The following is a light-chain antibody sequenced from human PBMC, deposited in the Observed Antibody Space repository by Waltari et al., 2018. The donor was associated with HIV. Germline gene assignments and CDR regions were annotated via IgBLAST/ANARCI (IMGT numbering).Light chain of an antibody. V-gene: IGLV2-23*02. CDR3: CSCAGASGTV. J-gene: IGLJ2*01. CDR2: EVS. Sequence: QSALTQPASVSGSPGQSITISCTGTSSDVGGYNIVSWYQQHAGEDPKVMIYEVSKRPSGVSNRFSGSKSGNTASLTISGLQSEDEADYYCCSCAGASGTVFGGGTKLTVL. CDR1: SSDVGGYNI.